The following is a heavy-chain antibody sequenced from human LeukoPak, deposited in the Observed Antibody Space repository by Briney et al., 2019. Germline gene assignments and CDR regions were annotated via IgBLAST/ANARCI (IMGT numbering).Heavy chain of an antibody. D-gene: IGHD3-3*01. CDR2: INPSSGDT. CDR3: ARPYYANWFDP. J-gene: IGHJ5*02. Sequence: ASVKVSCKASGYTFNSHGITWVRQAPGQGLEWMGWINPSSGDTNYAQKFQGRVTMTRDTSISTAYMELSRLRSDDTAVYYCARPYYANWFDPWGQGTLVTVSS. CDR1: GYTFNSHG. V-gene: IGHV1-2*02.